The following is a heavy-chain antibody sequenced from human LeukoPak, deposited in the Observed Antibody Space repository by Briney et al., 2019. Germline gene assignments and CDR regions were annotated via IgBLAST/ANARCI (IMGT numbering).Heavy chain of an antibody. CDR1: GFTFSSYG. Sequence: GGSLRLSCAASGFTFSSYGMHWVRQAPGKGLEWVAAISGSGSNTFYADSVNGRFTISRDNSKNTLYLQMNSLRVEDTALYYCATDIDDYNTFAPLFQHWSQGTLVTVSS. CDR2: ISGSGSNT. V-gene: IGHV3-23*01. CDR3: ATDIDDYNTFAPLFQH. J-gene: IGHJ1*01. D-gene: IGHD5-24*01.